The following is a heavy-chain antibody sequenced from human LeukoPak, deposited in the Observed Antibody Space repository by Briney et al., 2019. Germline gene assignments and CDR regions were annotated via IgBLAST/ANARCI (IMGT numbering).Heavy chain of an antibody. Sequence: SETLSLTCTVSGGSISSGTYYWSWIRQPAGKGLEWIGRIYTGGGTNYNPSLKSRVTISGGTSKNEFSLKLSSVTAADTAIYFCARDKGVVGATNEPDAFDIWGQGTMVTVSS. CDR3: ARDKGVVGATNEPDAFDI. J-gene: IGHJ3*02. V-gene: IGHV4-61*02. CDR1: GGSISSGTYY. CDR2: IYTGGGT. D-gene: IGHD1-26*01.